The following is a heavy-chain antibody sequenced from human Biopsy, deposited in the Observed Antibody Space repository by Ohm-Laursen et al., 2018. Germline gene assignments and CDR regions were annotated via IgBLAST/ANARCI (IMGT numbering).Heavy chain of an antibody. CDR3: AKDCGLGGDRDY. D-gene: IGHD2-21*01. CDR2: INPKSGGT. CDR1: GYTFTDYY. V-gene: IGHV1-2*02. J-gene: IGHJ4*02. Sequence: ASVKVSCKPSGYTFTDYYIHWVRQAPGQGPEWMGWINPKSGGTKYAQKFQGRVTMTRDTSIDTVHMELSRLTSDNTALYYCAKDCGLGGDRDYWGQGTLVTVSS.